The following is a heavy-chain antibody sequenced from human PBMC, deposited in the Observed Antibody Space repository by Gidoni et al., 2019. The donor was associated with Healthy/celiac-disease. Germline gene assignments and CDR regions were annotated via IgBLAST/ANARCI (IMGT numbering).Heavy chain of an antibody. CDR1: GFTFSSYA. D-gene: IGHD6-19*01. J-gene: IGHJ4*02. CDR2: ISSNGGST. CDR3: VKDSSGWHGGFDY. Sequence: EVQLVESGGGLVQPGGSLRLSCSASGFTFSSYAMHWVRQAPGKGLEYVSAISSNGGSTYYADSVKGRFTISRDNSKNTLYLQMSSLRAEDTAVYYCVKDSSGWHGGFDYWGQGTLVTVSS. V-gene: IGHV3-64D*08.